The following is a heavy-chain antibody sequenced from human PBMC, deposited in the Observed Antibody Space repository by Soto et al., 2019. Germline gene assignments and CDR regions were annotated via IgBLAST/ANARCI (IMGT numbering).Heavy chain of an antibody. Sequence: SQTLSLTCGISGDSVSSNSAGWNWIRQSPSRGLEWLGRTYHRSKWYNDYAVSVKSRITINPDTSKNQFSLQLNSVTLEDTAIYYCARDPNYYDSSGYYRHWYFDLWGRGTLVPVSS. CDR1: GDSVSSNSAG. D-gene: IGHD3-22*01. V-gene: IGHV6-1*01. CDR3: ARDPNYYDSSGYYRHWYFDL. J-gene: IGHJ2*01. CDR2: TYHRSKWYN.